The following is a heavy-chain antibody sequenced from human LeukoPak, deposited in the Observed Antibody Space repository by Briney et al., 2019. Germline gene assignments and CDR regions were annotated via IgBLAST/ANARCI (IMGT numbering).Heavy chain of an antibody. CDR3: ARETGYSSTWFLHH. CDR1: GYTFTSYT. D-gene: IGHD6-13*01. V-gene: IGHV7-4-1*02. J-gene: IGHJ1*01. CDR2: INTNTGNP. Sequence: ASVKVSCKASGYTFTSYTMNWVRQAPGQGLEWMGWINTNTGNPTYAQGFTGRFVFSLDTSVSTAYLQINSLKAEDTAVYYCARETGYSSTWFLHHWGQGTLVTVSS.